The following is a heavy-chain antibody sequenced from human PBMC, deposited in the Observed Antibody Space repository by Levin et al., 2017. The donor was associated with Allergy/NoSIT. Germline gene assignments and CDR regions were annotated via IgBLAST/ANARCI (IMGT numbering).Heavy chain of an antibody. CDR3: ARGRVPNDY. D-gene: IGHD3-10*01. J-gene: IGHJ4*02. CDR2: ISRGNSYT. CDR1: GFIVSDSY. V-gene: IGHV3-11*05. Sequence: GVSLRLSCAASGFIVSDSYMSWIRQAPGKGLEWVSYISRGNSYTNYLDSVKGRFTISRDNAKNSLYLQMNSLRAEDTAIYYCARGRVPNDYWGQGTLVTVSS.